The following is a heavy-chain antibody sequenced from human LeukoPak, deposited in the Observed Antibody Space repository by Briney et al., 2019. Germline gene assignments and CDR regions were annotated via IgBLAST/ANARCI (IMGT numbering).Heavy chain of an antibody. V-gene: IGHV4-39*01. CDR1: GGSISSSPYY. CDR2: IYYSGST. D-gene: IGHD6-19*01. J-gene: IGHJ4*02. Sequence: PSETLSLTCTVSGGSISSSPYYWGWLRQPPGKGLEWIGSIYYSGSTYYNPSLKSRVTISVDTSKNQFSLKLNSVTAADTAVYYCARPSGWYVAYDYWGQGALVTVSS. CDR3: ARPSGWYVAYDY.